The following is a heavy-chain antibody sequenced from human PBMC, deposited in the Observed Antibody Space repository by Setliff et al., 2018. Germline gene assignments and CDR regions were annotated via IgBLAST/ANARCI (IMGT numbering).Heavy chain of an antibody. D-gene: IGHD6-19*01. CDR2: IYPADSDP. CDR1: GYSFTTYW. CDR3: ARLGGWLASPETPGAFDI. V-gene: IGHV5-51*01. J-gene: IGHJ3*02. Sequence: GESLKISCKGSGYSFTTYWIGWVRQMPGKGLELMGIIYPADSDPRYSPSFQGQVTISVDKSISTVYLHWSSLKASDTAIYYCARLGGWLASPETPGAFDIWGQGTMVTVSS.